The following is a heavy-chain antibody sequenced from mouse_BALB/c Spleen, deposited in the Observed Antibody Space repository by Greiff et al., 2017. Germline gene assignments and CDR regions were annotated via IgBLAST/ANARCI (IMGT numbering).Heavy chain of an antibody. CDR3: ARDGSSSGFAY. J-gene: IGHJ3*01. CDR1: GYTFTSYW. V-gene: IGHV1S81*02. D-gene: IGHD1-1*01. Sequence: QVQLQQPGAELVKPGASVKLSCKASGYTFTSYWMHWVKQRPGQGLEWIGEINPSNGRTNYNEKFKSKATLTVDKSSSTAYMQLSSLTSEDYAVYYCARDGSSSGFAYWGQGTLVTVSA. CDR2: INPSNGRT.